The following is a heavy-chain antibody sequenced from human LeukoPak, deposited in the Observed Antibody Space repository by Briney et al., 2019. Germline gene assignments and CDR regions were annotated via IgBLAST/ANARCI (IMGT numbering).Heavy chain of an antibody. Sequence: GGSLRLSCAASGFTFSSYSMNWVRQAPGKGLEWVSYISSSSSTIYYADSVKGRFTISRDNAKNSLYLQMNSLRAEDTAVYYCARVEADPNYYYGMDVWGQGTTVTVSS. CDR3: ARVEADPNYYYGMDV. V-gene: IGHV3-48*01. CDR1: GFTFSSYS. CDR2: ISSSSSTI. J-gene: IGHJ6*02.